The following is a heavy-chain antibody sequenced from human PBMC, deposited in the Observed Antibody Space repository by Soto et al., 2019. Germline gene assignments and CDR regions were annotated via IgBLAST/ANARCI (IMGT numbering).Heavy chain of an antibody. D-gene: IGHD3-3*01. Sequence: QVQLVQSGAEVKKPGASVKVSCKVSGYRFTGYPMNWVRQAPGQGLEWMGGINTYSGDTNYAQNFQGRVTMTRDTSNSTVYMELRSLRFDDTAVYYCAREKRAVLGYWGQGTLVTVSS. J-gene: IGHJ4*02. CDR1: GYRFTGYP. V-gene: IGHV1-2*02. CDR3: AREKRAVLGY. CDR2: INTYSGDT.